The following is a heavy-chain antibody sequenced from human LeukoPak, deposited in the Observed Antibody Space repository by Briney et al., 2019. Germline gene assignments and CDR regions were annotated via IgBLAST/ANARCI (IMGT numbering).Heavy chain of an antibody. CDR1: GFSFDDYV. V-gene: IGHV3-43D*03. Sequence: GGSLRLSCAASGFSFDDYVIHWVRQAPGKGLEWVSLISWDGGSYYYADSVKGRFTISRDNSKNPVYLQMNSLRAEDTGLYYCGKGPSSWYGVSDYWGQGTLVTVSS. CDR2: ISWDGGSY. CDR3: GKGPSSWYGVSDY. J-gene: IGHJ4*02. D-gene: IGHD6-13*01.